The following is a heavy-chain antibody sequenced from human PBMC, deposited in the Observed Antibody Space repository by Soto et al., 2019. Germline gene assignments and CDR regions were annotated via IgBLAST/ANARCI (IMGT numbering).Heavy chain of an antibody. CDR1: GYTFTSYA. Sequence: QVPLVQSGAEVKKPGASVKVSCKASGYTFTSYAMHWVRQAPGQRLEWMGWINAGNGNTKYSQKFQGRVTITRDTSASTAYMELSSLRSEDTAVYYCARDPGYCSGGSCYFGAFDIWGQGTMVTVSS. CDR2: INAGNGNT. CDR3: ARDPGYCSGGSCYFGAFDI. J-gene: IGHJ3*02. D-gene: IGHD2-15*01. V-gene: IGHV1-3*01.